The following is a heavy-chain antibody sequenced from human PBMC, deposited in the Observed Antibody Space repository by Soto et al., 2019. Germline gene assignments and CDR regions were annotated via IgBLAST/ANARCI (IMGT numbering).Heavy chain of an antibody. CDR3: ARRVQGYCTGGSCFVDY. CDR2: IGGSSNYI. CDR1: GFTFSSYT. J-gene: IGHJ4*02. V-gene: IGHV3-21*01. D-gene: IGHD2-8*02. Sequence: GGSLRLSCAASGFTFSSYTMNWVRQAPGKGLEWVSSIGGSSNYIYYAESVKGRFTVSRDNAKNSLFLQMNSLRAEDTAVYYCARRVQGYCTGGSCFVDYWGQGTLVTVSS.